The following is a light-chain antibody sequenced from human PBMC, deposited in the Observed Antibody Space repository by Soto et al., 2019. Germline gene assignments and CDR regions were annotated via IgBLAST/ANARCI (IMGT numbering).Light chain of an antibody. V-gene: IGKV3-20*01. CDR3: QQYGRSWWT. Sequence: EIVLTQSPGTLSLSPGERATLSCRTSQSVSSSYLAWYQHKPGQAPRLRIYGASSRATGIQDRFNGSGSGTDFTLTISKLETEDFAVYYCQQYGRSWWTFGQGTKVEIK. J-gene: IGKJ1*01. CDR2: GAS. CDR1: QSVSSSY.